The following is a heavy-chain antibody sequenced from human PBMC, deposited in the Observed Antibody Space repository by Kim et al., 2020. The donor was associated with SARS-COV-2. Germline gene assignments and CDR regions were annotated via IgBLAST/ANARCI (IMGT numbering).Heavy chain of an antibody. V-gene: IGHV3-30*07. CDR3: ARDRYSSGWYYFDY. Sequence: DAGKGRFTISRDNSKNTLYLQMNSLRAEDTAVYYCARDRYSSGWYYFDYWGQGTLVTVSS. J-gene: IGHJ4*02. D-gene: IGHD6-19*01.